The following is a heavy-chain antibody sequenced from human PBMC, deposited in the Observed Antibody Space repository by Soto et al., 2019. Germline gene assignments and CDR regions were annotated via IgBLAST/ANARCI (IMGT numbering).Heavy chain of an antibody. V-gene: IGHV3-23*04. CDR1: RFSFSDYA. CDR3: AKDRGGVLAPSYFDY. CDR2: ISGSGGST. Sequence: EVQLVESGGGLVQPGGSLRLSCAASRFSFSDYAMSWVRQAPGKGLEWVSAISGSGGSTYSADSVEGRFTISRDNSKNTLYLQMKSLRAEDTALYYCAKDRGGVLAPSYFDYWGQGTLVTVSS. D-gene: IGHD2-8*01. J-gene: IGHJ4*02.